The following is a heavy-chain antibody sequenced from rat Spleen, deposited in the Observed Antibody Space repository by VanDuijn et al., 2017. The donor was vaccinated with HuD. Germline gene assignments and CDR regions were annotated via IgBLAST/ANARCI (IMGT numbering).Heavy chain of an antibody. CDR3: AVAGYGY. D-gene: IGHD1-7*01. V-gene: IGHV5-58*01. CDR2: ISSDAVYS. CDR1: GFTFSNYW. Sequence: EVQLVESGGGLVQPGRSLKLSCAASGFTFSNYWMYWVRQAPGKGLEWVSSISSDAVYSYYPDSVKGRFTISRDNAENTVYLQMNSLRSEDSATYYCAVAGYGYWGQGVMVTVSS. J-gene: IGHJ2*01.